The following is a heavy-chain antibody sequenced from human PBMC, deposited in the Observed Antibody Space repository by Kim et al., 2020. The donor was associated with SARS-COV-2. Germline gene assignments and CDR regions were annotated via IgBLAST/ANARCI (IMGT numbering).Heavy chain of an antibody. V-gene: IGHV3-23*01. CDR2: ISGSAGST. J-gene: IGHJ4*02. D-gene: IGHD6-13*01. Sequence: GGSLRLSCAASGFTLSRYAMSWVRQAPGKGLEWVSAISGSAGSTYYADSVKGRSTISRDNSKDTLYLQMNSLRAEDTAVYYCAKDGRAAGGDYWGQGTLVTVSS. CDR1: GFTLSRYA. CDR3: AKDGRAAGGDY.